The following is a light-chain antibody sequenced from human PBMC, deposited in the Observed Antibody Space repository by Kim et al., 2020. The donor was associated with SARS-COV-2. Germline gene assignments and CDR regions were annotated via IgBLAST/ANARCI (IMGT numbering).Light chain of an antibody. Sequence: EIVLTQSPGTLSLSPGVRATLSCRASQSVSDSNLAWYQRKPGRAPRLLIYGASTRATGIPDRFSGSGSGTDFTLTISRLEPEDFAMYYCQEYGYSPWTFGQGTKVDIK. CDR1: QSVSDSN. CDR2: GAS. CDR3: QEYGYSPWT. V-gene: IGKV3-20*01. J-gene: IGKJ1*01.